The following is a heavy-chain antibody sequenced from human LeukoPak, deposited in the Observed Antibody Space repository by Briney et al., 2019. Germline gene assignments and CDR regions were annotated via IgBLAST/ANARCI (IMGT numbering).Heavy chain of an antibody. CDR2: ISSSSSYI. CDR1: GLTVSSNY. V-gene: IGHV3-21*01. J-gene: IGHJ6*03. CDR3: ARYCSSTSCSSYYYYYMDV. Sequence: GGSLRLSRAASGLTVSSNYMSWVRQAPGKGLEWVSSISSSSSYIYYADSVKGRFTISRDNAKNSLYLQMNSLRAEDTAVYYCARYCSSTSCSSYYYYYMDVWGKGTTVTVSS. D-gene: IGHD2-2*01.